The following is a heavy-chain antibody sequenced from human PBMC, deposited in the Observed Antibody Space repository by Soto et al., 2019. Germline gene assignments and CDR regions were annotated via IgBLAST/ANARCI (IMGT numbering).Heavy chain of an antibody. Sequence: QVQLVQSGAEVKKPGASVKVSCKASGYTFTSYRISWVRQAPGQGLEWMGWISAYNGHTNYAQKLQGRVTMTTDTSTSTAYMELRSLRSDDTAGYYCAGVDLGGRYFDRLDYWGQGTLVTRSS. J-gene: IGHJ4*02. CDR1: GYTFTSYR. CDR2: ISAYNGHT. D-gene: IGHD3-9*01. CDR3: AGVDLGGRYFDRLDY. V-gene: IGHV1-18*01.